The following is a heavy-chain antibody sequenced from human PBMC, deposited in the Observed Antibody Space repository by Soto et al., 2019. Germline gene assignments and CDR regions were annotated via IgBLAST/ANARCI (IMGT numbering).Heavy chain of an antibody. CDR2: ISYSGST. CDR1: GGSMSSHY. CDR3: ARADPDASVGY. Sequence: PSETLSLTCTASGGSMSSHYWTWLRQPPGKGLEWIGYISYSGSTYYNPSLKSRVTISADTSRNQFSLKLSSVIAAGTAVYYCARADPDASVGYWGRGTQVTVSS. V-gene: IGHV4-59*11. D-gene: IGHD3-16*01. J-gene: IGHJ4*02.